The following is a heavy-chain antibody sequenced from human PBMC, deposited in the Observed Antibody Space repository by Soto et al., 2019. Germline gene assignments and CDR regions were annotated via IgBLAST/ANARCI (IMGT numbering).Heavy chain of an antibody. CDR3: AREVGYGDFSAALLD. V-gene: IGHV1-69*01. CDR2: VISLFGTA. D-gene: IGHD4-17*01. Sequence: VQLMQSGAEVKKPGSSVKVSCKASGGTFSSHSINWVRQAPGQGLAWMGGVISLFGTANYAHNFKGRVTITTDDSTSTAYMELNSLRADDTAVYYCAREVGYGDFSAALLDWGQGTLVTVSS. J-gene: IGHJ4*02. CDR1: GGTFSSHS.